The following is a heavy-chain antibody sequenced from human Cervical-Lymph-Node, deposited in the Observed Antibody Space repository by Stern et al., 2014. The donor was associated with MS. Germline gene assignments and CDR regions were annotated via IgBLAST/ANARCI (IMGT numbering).Heavy chain of an antibody. Sequence: VHLVESGGGVVQPGRSLRLSCAVSGFSLSSLGMHWVRPAPGKGLEWVAVISFVGSNARYGDSVKGRFSISRDISNNTLYLQMNSLRPEDTALYYCLGVGDAMHVWGQGTTVIVSS. CDR3: LGVGDAMHV. V-gene: IGHV3-30*03. CDR2: ISFVGSNA. J-gene: IGHJ6*02. CDR1: GFSLSSLG.